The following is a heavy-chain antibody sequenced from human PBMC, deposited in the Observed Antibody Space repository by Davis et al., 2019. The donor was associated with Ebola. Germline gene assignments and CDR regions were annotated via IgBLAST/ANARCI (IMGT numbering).Heavy chain of an antibody. V-gene: IGHV6-1*01. CDR2: TYYSSKWYN. J-gene: IGHJ6*04. D-gene: IGHD3-10*01. Sequence: HSQTLSLTCAISGDSVSGSSGAWNWIRQSPSRGLEWLGRTYYSSKWYNDYAVSVKSRITINPDTSKNQFSLHLNSVTPEDTALCFCARGWLRRGLDAWGEGTAVTVSS. CDR1: GDSVSGSSGA. CDR3: ARGWLRRGLDA.